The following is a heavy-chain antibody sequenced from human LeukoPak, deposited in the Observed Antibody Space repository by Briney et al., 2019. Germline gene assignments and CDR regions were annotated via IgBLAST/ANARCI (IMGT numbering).Heavy chain of an antibody. CDR3: ARGEPTARLWPY. J-gene: IGHJ4*02. D-gene: IGHD5-18*01. CDR1: GGTFSSYA. CDR2: IIPIFGTA. V-gene: IGHV1-69*13. Sequence: SVKVSCKASGGTFSSYAISWVRQAPGQGLEWMGGIIPIFGTANYAQKFQGRVTITADESTSTAYMVLSSLRSEDTAVYYCARGEPTARLWPYWGQGTLVTVSS.